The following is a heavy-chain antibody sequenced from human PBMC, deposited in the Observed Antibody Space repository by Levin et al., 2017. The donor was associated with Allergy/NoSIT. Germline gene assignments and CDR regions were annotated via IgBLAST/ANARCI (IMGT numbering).Heavy chain of an antibody. CDR2: ISGSCGTP. Sequence: SGESLKISCAASGFTFTNYAMTWVRQAPGKGLEWVSSISGSCGTPYFADSVKGRFTISKDNSKNTLYLHMHSLRAEDTAVYYCAKDTDYFGYAFDIWGQGTMVTVS. D-gene: IGHD2/OR15-2a*01. CDR1: GFTFTNYA. CDR3: AKDTDYFGYAFDI. V-gene: IGHV3-23*01. J-gene: IGHJ3*02.